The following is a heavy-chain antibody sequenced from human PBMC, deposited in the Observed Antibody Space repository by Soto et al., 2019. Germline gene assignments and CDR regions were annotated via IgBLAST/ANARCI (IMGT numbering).Heavy chain of an antibody. CDR1: GFTFSDYW. CDR3: ARDTSHGVTIGGLDS. J-gene: IGHJ4*02. CDR2: IKFDGSEK. Sequence: GGSLRLSCASSGFTFSDYWMSLVRQAPGKGPEWVANIKFDGSEKHYADFAQGRFIISRDNAKNSLYLELTDLRDDDTAVYYCARDTSHGVTIGGLDSWGQGTLVTVSS. D-gene: IGHD3-16*01. V-gene: IGHV3-7*01.